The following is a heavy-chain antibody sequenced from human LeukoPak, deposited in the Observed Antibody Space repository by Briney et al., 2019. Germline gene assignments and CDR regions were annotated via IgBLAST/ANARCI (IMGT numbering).Heavy chain of an antibody. D-gene: IGHD5-18*01. CDR3: ARRHVDTAMAPDY. Sequence: SETLSLTCTVSGGSISSSSYYWGWIRQPPGKGLEWIGSIYYSGSTYYNPSLKSRVTISVDTSKNQFSLKLSSVTAADTAVYYCARRHVDTAMAPDYWGQGTLVTVSS. J-gene: IGHJ4*02. CDR2: IYYSGST. CDR1: GGSISSSSYY. V-gene: IGHV4-39*07.